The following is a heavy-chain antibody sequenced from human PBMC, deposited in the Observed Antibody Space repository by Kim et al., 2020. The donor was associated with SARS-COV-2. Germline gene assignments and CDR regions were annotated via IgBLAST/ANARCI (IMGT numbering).Heavy chain of an antibody. D-gene: IGHD6-13*01. Sequence: SETLSLTCSVSGYSITSGYYWAWIRQPPGKGLQWIGNLFHSGSTYYTPSLKSRVTTSLDTSRNQFSLNLSSVTVADTAVYYCARVHTSSWELDYWGQGTL. CDR1: GYSITSGYY. J-gene: IGHJ4*02. CDR3: ARVHTSSWELDY. V-gene: IGHV4-38-2*02. CDR2: LFHSGST.